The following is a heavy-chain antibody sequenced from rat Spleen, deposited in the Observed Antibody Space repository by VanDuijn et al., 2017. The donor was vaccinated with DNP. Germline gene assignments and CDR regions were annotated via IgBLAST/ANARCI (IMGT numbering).Heavy chain of an antibody. J-gene: IGHJ4*01. Sequence: EVQLVESGGDLVQPGRSLKLSCVASGFTFNKYWMTWIRQVPGKGLEWVASITSSGGDTYYLDSVKGRFTISRDNAKNTLYLQMNSLRSEDTATYYCARSGRYYAMDAWGQGTSVTVSS. V-gene: IGHV5-31*01. CDR3: ARSGRYYAMDA. CDR2: ITSSGGDT. D-gene: IGHD4-3*01. CDR1: GFTFNKYW.